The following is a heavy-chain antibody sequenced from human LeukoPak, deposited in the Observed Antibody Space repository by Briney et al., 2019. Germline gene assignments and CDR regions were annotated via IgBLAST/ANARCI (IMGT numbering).Heavy chain of an antibody. CDR1: GGSISSYY. CDR2: IYYSGST. J-gene: IGHJ4*02. Sequence: SETLSLTCTVSGGSISSYYWSWIWQPPGKGLEWIGYIYYSGSTNYNPSLKSRVTISVDTSKNQFSLKLSSVTAADTAVYYCARGVVAALVYWGQGTLVTVSS. V-gene: IGHV4-59*01. CDR3: ARGVVAALVY. D-gene: IGHD2-15*01.